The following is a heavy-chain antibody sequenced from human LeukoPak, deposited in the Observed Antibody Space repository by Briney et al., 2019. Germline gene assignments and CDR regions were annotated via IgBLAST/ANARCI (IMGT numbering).Heavy chain of an antibody. CDR1: GGSFSGYY. CDR3: ASSRFLFDY. CDR2: INHSGST. V-gene: IGHV4-34*01. J-gene: IGHJ4*02. D-gene: IGHD3-3*01. Sequence: SETLSLTCAVYGGSFSGYYWSWIRQSPGKGLEWIGEINHSGSTNYNPSLKSRVTISVDTSKNQFSLKLSSVTAADTAVYYCASSRFLFDYWGQGTLVTVSS.